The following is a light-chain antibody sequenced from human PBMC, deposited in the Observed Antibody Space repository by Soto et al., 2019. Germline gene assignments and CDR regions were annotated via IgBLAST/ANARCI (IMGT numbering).Light chain of an antibody. J-gene: IGLJ2*01. V-gene: IGLV2-14*01. CDR1: SSDVGGYNY. CDR3: SSYTSSSTYVV. Sequence: QSALTQPASVSGSPGQSITISCTGTSSDVGGYNYVSWYQQHPCKAPKLMIYDVSNRPSGVSNRFSGSKSGNTASLTISGLQAEDEADYYCSSYTSSSTYVVFGGGTQLTVL. CDR2: DVS.